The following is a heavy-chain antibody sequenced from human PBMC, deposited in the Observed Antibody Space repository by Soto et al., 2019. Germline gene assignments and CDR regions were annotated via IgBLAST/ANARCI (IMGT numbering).Heavy chain of an antibody. CDR1: GYTFTSYY. V-gene: IGHV1-46*01. Sequence: QVQLVQSGAEVKKPGASVKVSCKASGYTFTSYYMHWVRQAPGQGLEWMGIINPSGGSTSYAQKFQGRGTMTRDTSTSTVYMELSSLRSEDTAVYYCARDQGYCSSTSCYPNWYFDLWGRGTLVTVSS. J-gene: IGHJ2*01. CDR3: ARDQGYCSSTSCYPNWYFDL. D-gene: IGHD2-2*01. CDR2: INPSGGST.